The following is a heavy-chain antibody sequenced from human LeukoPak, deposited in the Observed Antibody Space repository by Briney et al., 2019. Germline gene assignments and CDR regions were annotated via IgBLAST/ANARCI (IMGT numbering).Heavy chain of an antibody. CDR2: IKQDGSEK. V-gene: IGHV3-7*04. D-gene: IGHD3-10*01. J-gene: IGHJ4*02. Sequence: GGSLRLSCAASGFTFSSYWMSWVRQAPGKGLEWVANIKQDGSEKYYVDSVKGRFTISRDNAKNSLYLQINSLRAEGTAVYYCARGSMVRGITYYFDYWGQGTLVTVSS. CDR1: GFTFSSYW. CDR3: ARGSMVRGITYYFDY.